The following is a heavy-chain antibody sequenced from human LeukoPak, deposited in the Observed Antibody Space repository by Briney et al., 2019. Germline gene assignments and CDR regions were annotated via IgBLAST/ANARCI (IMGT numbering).Heavy chain of an antibody. V-gene: IGHV1-18*01. CDR1: GYTFTSYG. J-gene: IGHJ4*02. CDR3: AREELSSGSYSEALDY. CDR2: ISAYNGNT. D-gene: IGHD1-26*01. Sequence: ASVKVSFKASGYTFTSYGISWVRQAPGQGLEWMGWISAYNGNTNFAQKLQGRVTMTTDTSTSTAYMDLRSLRSDDTAVYYCAREELSSGSYSEALDYWGQGTLATVSS.